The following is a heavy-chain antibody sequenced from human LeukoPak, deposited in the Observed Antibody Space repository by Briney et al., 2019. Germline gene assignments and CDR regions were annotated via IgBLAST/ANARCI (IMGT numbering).Heavy chain of an antibody. CDR3: ARQLWFGELGWFDP. CDR2: IYTSGST. Sequence: SETLSLTCTVSGGSISSGSYYWSWIRQPAGKGLEWIGRIYTSGSTNYNPSLKSRVTISVDTSKNQFSLKLSSVTAADTAVYYCARQLWFGELGWFDPWGQGTLVTVSS. V-gene: IGHV4-61*02. J-gene: IGHJ5*02. D-gene: IGHD3-10*01. CDR1: GGSISSGSYY.